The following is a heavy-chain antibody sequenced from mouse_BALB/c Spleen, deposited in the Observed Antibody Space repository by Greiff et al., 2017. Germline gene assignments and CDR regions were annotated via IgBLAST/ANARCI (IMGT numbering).Heavy chain of an antibody. CDR3: ARNTYYRYDGGYAMDY. D-gene: IGHD2-14*01. Sequence: VQLQQSGPGLVQPSQSLSITCTVSGFSLTSYGVHWVRQSPGKGLEWLGVIWSGGSTDYNAAFISRLSISKDNSKSQVFFKMNSLQADDTAIYYCARNTYYRYDGGYAMDYWGQGTSVTVSS. CDR1: GFSLTSYG. V-gene: IGHV2-4-1*01. J-gene: IGHJ4*01. CDR2: IWSGGST.